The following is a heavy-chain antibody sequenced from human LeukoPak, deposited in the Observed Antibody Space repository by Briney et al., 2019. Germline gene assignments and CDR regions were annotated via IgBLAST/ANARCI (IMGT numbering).Heavy chain of an antibody. CDR3: ARDSTGTAFDH. J-gene: IGHJ5*02. V-gene: IGHV4-4*07. Sequence: PSETLSLTCIVSGASISSYYWSWIRHPAGKELEWIGRLQPSGATNYNPSLESRVTMSVDTSKNQFSLSLTSVTAADSAVYYCARDSTGTAFDHWGQGTLVTVSS. D-gene: IGHD1-14*01. CDR2: LQPSGAT. CDR1: GASISSYY.